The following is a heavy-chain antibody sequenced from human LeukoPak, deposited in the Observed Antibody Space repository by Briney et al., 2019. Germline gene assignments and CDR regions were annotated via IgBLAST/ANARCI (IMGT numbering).Heavy chain of an antibody. Sequence: GGSLRLSCAGSGFTFSNYAMHWVRQAPGKGLEWVAVISHDGSNEYFADSVKGRFTISRDNSKNTLYLQMDSLRAEDTAVYYCAGYEHWTGSWPLDYWGQGTLVTVSS. D-gene: IGHD6-13*01. CDR3: AGYEHWTGSWPLDY. V-gene: IGHV3-30*03. CDR2: ISHDGSNE. J-gene: IGHJ4*02. CDR1: GFTFSNYA.